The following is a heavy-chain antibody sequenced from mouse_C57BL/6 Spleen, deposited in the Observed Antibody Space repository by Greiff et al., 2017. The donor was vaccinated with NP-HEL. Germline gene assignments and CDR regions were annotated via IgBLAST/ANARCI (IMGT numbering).Heavy chain of an antibody. CDR2: INYDGSST. V-gene: IGHV5-16*01. J-gene: IGHJ3*01. D-gene: IGHD2-3*01. Sequence: EVKLMESEGGLVQPGSSMKLSCTASGFTFSDYYMAWVRQIPEKGLEWVGNINYDGSSTYYLDSLKSRFIISRDNAKNILYLQMSSLKSEDTATDDCATSSYDGYYGGFAYWGQGTLVTVSA. CDR1: GFTFSDYY. CDR3: ATSSYDGYYGGFAY.